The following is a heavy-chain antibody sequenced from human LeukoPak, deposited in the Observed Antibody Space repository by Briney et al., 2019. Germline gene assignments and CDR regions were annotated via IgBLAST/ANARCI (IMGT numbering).Heavy chain of an antibody. CDR3: ATLSSGWSYAMLNFDN. Sequence: ASVKVSCKVSGYTLTELSMHWVRQAPGKGLDWMGGFAPEDGETIYAQKFQGRVTMTEDTSADTAYMELSSLRSEDTAVYYCATLSSGWSYAMLNFDNWGQGTLVTVSS. CDR1: GYTLTELS. V-gene: IGHV1-24*01. D-gene: IGHD6-19*01. J-gene: IGHJ4*02. CDR2: FAPEDGET.